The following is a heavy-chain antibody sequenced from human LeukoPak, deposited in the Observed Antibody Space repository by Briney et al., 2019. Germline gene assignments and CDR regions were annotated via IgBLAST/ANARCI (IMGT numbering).Heavy chain of an antibody. V-gene: IGHV3-48*01. CDR1: GFTFSTYS. CDR2: ISDSGAM. CDR3: ARDGGYRGYDADC. D-gene: IGHD5-12*01. J-gene: IGHJ4*02. Sequence: SGGSLRLSCAASGFTFSTYSMKWVRQAPGKGLEWVSYISDSGAMYYADSVRGRFTISRENAQNSLFLRMNSLRAEDTAVYYCARDGGYRGYDADCWGQGTLVTVSS.